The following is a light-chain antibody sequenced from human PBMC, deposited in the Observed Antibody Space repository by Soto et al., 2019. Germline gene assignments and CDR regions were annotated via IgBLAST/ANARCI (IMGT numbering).Light chain of an antibody. V-gene: IGLV2-14*01. CDR3: TSYTSSTTPVV. CDR2: EVS. CDR1: SSDVGGYNY. J-gene: IGLJ2*01. Sequence: QSALTQPASVSGSPGQSITISCTGTSSDVGGYNYVSWYQHHPGKAPKLMISEVSNRPSGVSNRFSGSKSGNTASLTISGLQAEDEADYYCTSYTSSTTPVVFGGGTKVTVL.